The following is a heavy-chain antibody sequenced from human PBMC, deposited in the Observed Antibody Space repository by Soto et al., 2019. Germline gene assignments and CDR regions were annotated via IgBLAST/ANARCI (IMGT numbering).Heavy chain of an antibody. Sequence: SETLSLTCAVSGGSFTSNNWWTWVRQPPGQGLEWIGEIYRTGSTNYNPSPKSRVTISLDKSENQFSLKVTSLTAADTAVYYCASRDPGTSVDYWGQGTLVTVSS. D-gene: IGHD1-7*01. CDR1: GGSFTSNNW. J-gene: IGHJ4*02. CDR3: ASRDPGTSVDY. V-gene: IGHV4-4*02. CDR2: IYRTGST.